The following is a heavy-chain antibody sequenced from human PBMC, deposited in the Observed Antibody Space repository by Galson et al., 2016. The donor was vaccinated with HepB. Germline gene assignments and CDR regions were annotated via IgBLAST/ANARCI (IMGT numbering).Heavy chain of an antibody. J-gene: IGHJ4*02. V-gene: IGHV3-11*01. CDR1: GFAFSDYY. Sequence: SLRLSCAASGFAFSDYYMSWIRQVPGKGLECVSYIRYSGDTVYYAESVKGRFTISRDNAQKSLHLQMDNLRADDTATYFCARTRYRNKGAFFDYWGQGILVSVTS. CDR2: IRYSGDTV. D-gene: IGHD3-16*02. CDR3: ARTRYRNKGAFFDY.